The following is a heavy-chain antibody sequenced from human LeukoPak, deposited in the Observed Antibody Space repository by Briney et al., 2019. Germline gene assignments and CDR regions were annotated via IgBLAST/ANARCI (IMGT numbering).Heavy chain of an antibody. Sequence: SETLSLTCAVSGYSISSGYYWGWIRQPPGKGQEWIGSIYHSGSTYYNPSLKSRVTISVDTSKNQFSLKLSSVTAADTAVYYCARDLVYYDILTGSVAAMDVWGKGTTVTVSS. CDR1: GYSISSGYY. D-gene: IGHD3-9*01. V-gene: IGHV4-38-2*02. CDR3: ARDLVYYDILTGSVAAMDV. CDR2: IYHSGST. J-gene: IGHJ6*03.